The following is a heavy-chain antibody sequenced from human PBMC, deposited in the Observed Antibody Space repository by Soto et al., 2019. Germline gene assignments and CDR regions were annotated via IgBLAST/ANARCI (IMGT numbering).Heavy chain of an antibody. CDR3: ARVTDRTNPIAAAGTFDY. D-gene: IGHD6-13*01. V-gene: IGHV3-11*01. CDR1: GFTFSDYY. Sequence: GGSLRLSCAASGFTFSDYYMSWIRQAPGKGLEWVSYISSSGSTIYYADSVKGRFTISRDNAKNSLYLQMNSLRAEDTAVYYCARVTDRTNPIAAAGTFDYWGPGTLVTVSS. CDR2: ISSSGSTI. J-gene: IGHJ4*02.